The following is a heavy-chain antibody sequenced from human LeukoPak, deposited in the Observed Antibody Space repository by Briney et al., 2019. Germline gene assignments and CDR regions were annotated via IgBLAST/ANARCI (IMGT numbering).Heavy chain of an antibody. V-gene: IGHV3-23*01. Sequence: GGSLRLSCAASGFTFSSYAMSWVRQAPGKGLEWVSAISGSGGSTHYADSVKGRFTISRDNSKNTLYLQMNSLRAEDTAVYYCAKGEEGYYDFWSGYYTHNWFDPWGQGTLVTVSS. CDR3: AKGEEGYYDFWSGYYTHNWFDP. D-gene: IGHD3-3*01. CDR1: GFTFSSYA. CDR2: ISGSGGST. J-gene: IGHJ5*02.